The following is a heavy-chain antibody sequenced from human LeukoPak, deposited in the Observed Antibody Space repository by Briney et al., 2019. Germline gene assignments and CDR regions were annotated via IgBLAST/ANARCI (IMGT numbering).Heavy chain of an antibody. CDR2: IIPIFGTA. CDR1: GGTFSSYA. Sequence: ASVKVSCKASGGTFSSYAISWVRQAPGQGLEWMGGIIPIFGTANYAQKFQGRVTITADKSTSTAYMELSSLRSEDTAVYYCARMIRDIVVVVAATPLNYYYYYYMGVWGKGTTVTVSS. V-gene: IGHV1-69*06. D-gene: IGHD2-15*01. CDR3: ARMIRDIVVVVAATPLNYYYYYYMGV. J-gene: IGHJ6*03.